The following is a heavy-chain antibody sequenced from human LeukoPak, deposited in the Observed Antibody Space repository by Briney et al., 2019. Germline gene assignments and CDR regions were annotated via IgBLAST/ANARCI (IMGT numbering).Heavy chain of an antibody. CDR2: ISWNSGSI. V-gene: IGHV3-9*01. J-gene: IGHJ4*02. CDR3: AANTFGGVIVLDY. CDR1: GFTFDDYA. Sequence: GRSLRLSCAASGFTFDDYAMHWVRQAPGKGLEWVSGISWNSGSIGYADSVKGRFTISRDNAKNSLYLQMNSLRAEDTAVYYCAANTFGGVIVLDYWGQGTLVTVSS. D-gene: IGHD3-16*02.